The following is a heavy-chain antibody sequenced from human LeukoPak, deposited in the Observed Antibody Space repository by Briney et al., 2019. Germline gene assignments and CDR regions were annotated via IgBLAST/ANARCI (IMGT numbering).Heavy chain of an antibody. V-gene: IGHV1-8*01. CDR3: ARGPTSRFGELLRVNWFDP. D-gene: IGHD3-10*01. J-gene: IGHJ5*02. CDR1: GYTFTSYD. CDR2: MNPNSGNT. Sequence: GASVKVSCKASGYTFTSYDINWVRQATGQGLEWMGWMNPNSGNTGYAQKFQGRVTMTRNTSISTAYMELSSLRSEDTAVYYCARGPTSRFGELLRVNWFDPWGQGTLVTVSS.